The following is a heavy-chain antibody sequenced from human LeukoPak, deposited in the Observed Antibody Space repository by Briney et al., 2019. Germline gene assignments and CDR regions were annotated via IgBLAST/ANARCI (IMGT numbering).Heavy chain of an antibody. Sequence: TGGSLRLSCAASGFTFSSYGMHWVRQAPGKGLEWVAVISYDGSIKYYADSVKGRFTISRDNSKNTLYLQMNSLRAEDTAVYYCAKSDVVVTAVLDYWGQGTLVTVSS. J-gene: IGHJ4*02. D-gene: IGHD2-21*02. CDR2: ISYDGSIK. CDR1: GFTFSSYG. V-gene: IGHV3-30*18. CDR3: AKSDVVVTAVLDY.